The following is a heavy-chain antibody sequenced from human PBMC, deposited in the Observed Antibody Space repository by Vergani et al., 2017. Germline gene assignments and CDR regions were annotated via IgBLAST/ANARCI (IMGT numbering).Heavy chain of an antibody. V-gene: IGHV1-3*04. CDR3: ATEEMATMWIVGKDAFDI. J-gene: IGHJ3*02. D-gene: IGHD5-24*01. Sequence: QVQLVQSGAEVKKPGASVKVSCKASGYTFTSYAIHWVRQAPGQRLEWMGWINTGNGNTKYSQNFQARVTITRDTSATTAYMELSSLRSEDTAVYYCATEEMATMWIVGKDAFDIWGQGTMVTVSS. CDR2: INTGNGNT. CDR1: GYTFTSYA.